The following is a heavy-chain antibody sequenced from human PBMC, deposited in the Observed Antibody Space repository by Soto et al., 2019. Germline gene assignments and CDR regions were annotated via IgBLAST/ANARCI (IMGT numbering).Heavy chain of an antibody. V-gene: IGHV5-51*01. D-gene: IGHD2-2*01. CDR3: AGLGYCSSTSCYQDYYYGMDV. J-gene: IGHJ6*02. Sequence: GESLKISCKGSGYTFTDYWIGWVRQLPGKGLEWMGIIYPGDSYSNYSPSFQGHVTISADNSISTAYLQWSSLKASDTAMYYWAGLGYCSSTSCYQDYYYGMDVWGQGTTVTVSS. CDR1: GYTFTDYW. CDR2: IYPGDSYS.